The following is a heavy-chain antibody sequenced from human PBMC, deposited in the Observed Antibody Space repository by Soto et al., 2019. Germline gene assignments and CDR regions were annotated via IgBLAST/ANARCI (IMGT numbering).Heavy chain of an antibody. D-gene: IGHD5-18*01. CDR2: ITTSSDSI. V-gene: IGHV3-21*01. J-gene: IGHJ4*02. CDR1: GFTFSSHS. CDR3: ARSTRGFSYGKIDS. Sequence: NPGGSLRLSCVVSGFTFSSHSMNWVRQAPGKGLEWVSSITTSSDSIYYTDSVKGRFTLSRDDAKNSLFLQMNSLRAEDTAVYYCARSTRGFSYGKIDSWGQGTLVTVSS.